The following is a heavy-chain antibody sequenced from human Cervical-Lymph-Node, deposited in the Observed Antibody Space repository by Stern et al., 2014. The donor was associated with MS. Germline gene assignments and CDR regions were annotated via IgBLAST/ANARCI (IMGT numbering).Heavy chain of an antibody. Sequence: QVTLKESGPALVKPTQTLTLTCTFSGFSLSTSGMCVSWIRQPPGKALEWLALLAWDDDKFYSTSLKTRLTISKDTSKNQVVLTMTNMDPVDTATYYGARIQVYGDYLSDYYGMDVWGQGTTVTVSS. CDR3: ARIQVYGDYLSDYYGMDV. CDR1: GFSLSTSGMC. D-gene: IGHD4-17*01. V-gene: IGHV2-70*01. J-gene: IGHJ6*02. CDR2: LAWDDDK.